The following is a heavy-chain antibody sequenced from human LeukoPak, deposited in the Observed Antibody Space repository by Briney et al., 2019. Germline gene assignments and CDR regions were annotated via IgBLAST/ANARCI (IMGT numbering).Heavy chain of an antibody. CDR3: ARDRLDYGDYVEVDY. Sequence: SVKVSCKASGGTFSSYTISWVRQAPGQGLEWMGRIIPILGIANYAQKFHGRVTITADKSTGTAYMELSSLRSEDTAVYYCARDRLDYGDYVEVDYWGQGTLVTVSS. D-gene: IGHD4-17*01. CDR1: GGTFSSYT. J-gene: IGHJ4*02. V-gene: IGHV1-69*04. CDR2: IIPILGIA.